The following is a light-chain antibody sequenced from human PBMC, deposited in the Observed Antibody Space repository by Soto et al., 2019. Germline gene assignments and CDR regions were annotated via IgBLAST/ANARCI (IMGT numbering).Light chain of an antibody. CDR3: QQYNNWPPLT. Sequence: DIVMTQSPATLSVAPGERVTFSCRASQGVSRKLAWYQHKPGQAPRLLISGASTGATGIPARFSGSGSGTEFTLTISSLQSEDCAVYYCQQYNNWPPLTFGGGTKVEIK. CDR1: QGVSRK. V-gene: IGKV3-15*01. CDR2: GAS. J-gene: IGKJ4*01.